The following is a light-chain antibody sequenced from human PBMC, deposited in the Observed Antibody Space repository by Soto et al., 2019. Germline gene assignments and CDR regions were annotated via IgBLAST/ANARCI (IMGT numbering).Light chain of an antibody. CDR3: QQYNNWPPWT. J-gene: IGKJ1*01. CDR2: GAS. Sequence: EIVMTQSPATLSVSPGERATLSCRASQSVSSNLAWYQQKPGQAPRLLIYGASTRATGIPARFSGSGSGTELTLTISSLQSEEFAVYYCQQYNNWPPWTFGRRTKVEIK. CDR1: QSVSSN. V-gene: IGKV3-15*01.